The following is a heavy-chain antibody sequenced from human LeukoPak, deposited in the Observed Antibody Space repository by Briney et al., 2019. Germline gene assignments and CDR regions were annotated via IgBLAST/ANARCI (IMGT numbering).Heavy chain of an antibody. D-gene: IGHD1/OR15-1a*01. J-gene: IGHJ4*02. CDR1: GFTFSAYY. V-gene: IGHV3-30*18. CDR3: AKGGEQKTFRCGMDS. Sequence: GGSLRLSCAASGFTFSAYYMHCVRQAPGKGLEWVALVSNDGGIKYYGASVRGRFTISRDNPENTLYLQMNSLRADDTAVYYCAKGGEQKTFRCGMDSWGQGTLVTVSS. CDR2: VSNDGGIK.